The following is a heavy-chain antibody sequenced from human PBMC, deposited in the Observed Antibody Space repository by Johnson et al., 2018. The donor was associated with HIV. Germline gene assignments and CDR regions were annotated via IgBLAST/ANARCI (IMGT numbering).Heavy chain of an antibody. V-gene: IGHV3-66*01. CDR1: GFTFSSYA. CDR2: IYRRGGS. CDR3: ATYNFWSSYAFDI. D-gene: IGHD3-3*01. J-gene: IGHJ3*02. Sequence: VQLVESGGGLVQPGGSLRLSCAASGFTFSSYAMSWVRQAPGKGLEWVSVIYRRGGSYYVDSVRGRFTISRDNSKRKLYLQMDRLTAEDTAVYYCATYNFWSSYAFDIWGQGTTVTVSS.